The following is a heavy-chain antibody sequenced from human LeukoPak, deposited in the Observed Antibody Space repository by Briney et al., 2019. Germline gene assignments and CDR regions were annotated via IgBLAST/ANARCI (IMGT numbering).Heavy chain of an antibody. CDR3: ARGEGGYGDYAWFDP. D-gene: IGHD4-17*01. J-gene: IGHJ5*02. CDR2: IYYSGST. Sequence: SETLSLTCTVSGGSISSSSYYWGWIRQPPGKGLEWIGSIYYSGSTNYNPSLKSRVTISVDTSKNQFSLKLSSVTAADTAVYYCARGEGGYGDYAWFDPWGQGTLVTVSS. V-gene: IGHV4-39*07. CDR1: GGSISSSSYY.